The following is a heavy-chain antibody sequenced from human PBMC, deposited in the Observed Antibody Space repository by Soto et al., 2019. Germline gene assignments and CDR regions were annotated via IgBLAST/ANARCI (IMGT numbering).Heavy chain of an antibody. CDR3: ARGQGDFRRGYYPFDY. Sequence: ASETLSLTCAVYGGSFSGYYWSWIRQPPGKGLEWIGEINHSGSTNYNPSLKSRVTISVDTSKNQFSLKLSSVTAADTAVYYCARGQGDFRRGYYPFDYWGQGTLVTVSS. V-gene: IGHV4-34*01. CDR1: GGSFSGYY. CDR2: INHSGST. D-gene: IGHD3-3*01. J-gene: IGHJ4*02.